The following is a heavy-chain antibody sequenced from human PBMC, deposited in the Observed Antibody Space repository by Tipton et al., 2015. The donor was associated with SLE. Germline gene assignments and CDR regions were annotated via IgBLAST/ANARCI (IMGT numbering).Heavy chain of an antibody. CDR2: IWYDGSNK. V-gene: IGHV3-33*01. CDR1: GFTFSSNG. Sequence: PLRLSCAASGFTFSSNGMHWVRQAPGKGLEWVAVIWYDGSNKYYADSVKGRFTISRDNSKNTLYLQMNSLRAEDTAEYYCARDSGTAAANNWFDPWGQGTLVTVSS. J-gene: IGHJ5*02. CDR3: ARDSGTAAANNWFDP. D-gene: IGHD6-13*01.